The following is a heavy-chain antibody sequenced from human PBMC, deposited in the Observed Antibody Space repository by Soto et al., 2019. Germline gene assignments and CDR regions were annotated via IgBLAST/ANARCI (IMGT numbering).Heavy chain of an antibody. Sequence: SVKVSCKASGGTFSIYGISWVLQAPGQGLEWMGGIIPIFGTANYAQKFQGRVTITADESTSTAYMELSSLRSEDTAVYYCARGLDSSGYYDFLHWGQGTLVTVSS. V-gene: IGHV1-69*01. D-gene: IGHD3-22*01. J-gene: IGHJ4*01. CDR3: ARGLDSSGYYDFLH. CDR1: GGTFSIYG. CDR2: IIPIFGTA.